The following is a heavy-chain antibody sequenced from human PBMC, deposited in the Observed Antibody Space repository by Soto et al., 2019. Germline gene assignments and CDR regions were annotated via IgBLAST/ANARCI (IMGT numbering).Heavy chain of an antibody. Sequence: GESLRLSCAASGCTFSSYWMHWVRQAPGKGLVWVSRINSDGSSTSYADSVKGRFTISRDNANNTLYLQMNRLRAEDTAVYYWLSDPAGRESIAVRPHGFDPWGQR. CDR3: LSDPAGRESIAVRPHGFDP. D-gene: IGHD6-6*01. CDR2: INSDGSST. J-gene: IGHJ5*02. V-gene: IGHV3-74*01. CDR1: GCTFSSYW.